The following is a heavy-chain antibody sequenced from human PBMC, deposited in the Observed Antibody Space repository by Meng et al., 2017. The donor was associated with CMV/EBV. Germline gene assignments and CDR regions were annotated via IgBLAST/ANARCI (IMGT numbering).Heavy chain of an antibody. CDR1: GFTFSSYW. Sequence: GESLKISCAASGFTFSSYWMHWVRQAPGKGLVWVSRINSDGSSTSYADSVKGRFTISRDNAKNTLYLQMNSLRAEDTAVYYCAREAAACAPDYWGQGTLVTVS. V-gene: IGHV3-74*01. CDR2: INSDGSST. J-gene: IGHJ4*02. D-gene: IGHD6-13*01. CDR3: AREAAACAPDY.